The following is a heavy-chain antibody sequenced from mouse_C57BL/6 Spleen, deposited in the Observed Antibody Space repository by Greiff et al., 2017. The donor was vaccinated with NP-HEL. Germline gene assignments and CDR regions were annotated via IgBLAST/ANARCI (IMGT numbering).Heavy chain of an antibody. V-gene: IGHV5-4*01. Sequence: EVQVVESGGGLVKPGGSLKLSCAASGFTFSSYAMSWVRQTPEKRLEWVATISDGGSYTYYPANVKGRFTISRDNAKNNLYLQMSHLKSEDTAMYYCARNSNYSWFAYWGQGTLVTVSA. CDR1: GFTFSSYA. CDR3: ARNSNYSWFAY. D-gene: IGHD2-5*01. CDR2: ISDGGSYT. J-gene: IGHJ3*01.